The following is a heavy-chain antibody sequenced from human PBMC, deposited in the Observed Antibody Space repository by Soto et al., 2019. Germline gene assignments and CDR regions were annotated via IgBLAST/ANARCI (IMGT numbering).Heavy chain of an antibody. CDR1: EYTFSSYT. D-gene: IGHD4-4*01. J-gene: IGHJ4*02. Sequence: ASVKVSCKASEYTFSSYTLHWVRQAPGQRLEWMGWINAGNGDSKYSQKFQGRVSISRDTSASTASMELSSLTSEDTAVYYCARELQGLYYFDYWGQGTLVPV. CDR3: ARELQGLYYFDY. CDR2: INAGNGDS. V-gene: IGHV1-3*01.